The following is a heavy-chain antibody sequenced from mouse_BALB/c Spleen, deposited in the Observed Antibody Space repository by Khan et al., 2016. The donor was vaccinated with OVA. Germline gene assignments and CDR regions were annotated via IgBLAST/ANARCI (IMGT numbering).Heavy chain of an antibody. D-gene: IGHD2-12*01. Sequence: QVQLQQSGAELARPGASVKMSCKASGYTFPSNTMHWVKQRPGQGLEWIGYINPRSDYTIYNQKFKDKATLTADISSTTAYMQLSSLTSDDSAVYYCARHTTRYALDYWGQGTSVTVSS. V-gene: IGHV1-4*01. CDR2: INPRSDYT. CDR3: ARHTTRYALDY. CDR1: GYTFPSNT. J-gene: IGHJ4*01.